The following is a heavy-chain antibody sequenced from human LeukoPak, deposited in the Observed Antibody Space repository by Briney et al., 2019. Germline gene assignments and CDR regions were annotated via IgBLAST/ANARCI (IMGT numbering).Heavy chain of an antibody. CDR3: ARDAAAGAGVFDY. J-gene: IGHJ4*02. V-gene: IGHV3-53*01. Sequence: GGSLRLSCAATGLSVSSNFMSWVRQAPGKGLEWVSVIYGGGSTYYADSVKGRFTISRDNSKNTVFLQMNSLRAEDTAVYYCARDAAAGAGVFDYWGQGTLVTVSS. CDR1: GLSVSSNF. CDR2: IYGGGST. D-gene: IGHD6-13*01.